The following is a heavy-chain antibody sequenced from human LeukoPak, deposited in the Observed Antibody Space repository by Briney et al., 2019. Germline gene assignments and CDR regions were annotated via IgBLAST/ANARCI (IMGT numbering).Heavy chain of an antibody. CDR1: GYTFTAYY. D-gene: IGHD6-19*01. Sequence: ASVKVSCKASGYTFTAYYMHWVRQVPGQGLEWVAWINPNSGSTNYARKFQGRVTLTRDTSISTAYMELSRLTYGDSAVYYCVVLPVAGIPNPLDYWGQGTLVTVSS. V-gene: IGHV1-2*02. J-gene: IGHJ4*02. CDR2: INPNSGST. CDR3: VVLPVAGIPNPLDY.